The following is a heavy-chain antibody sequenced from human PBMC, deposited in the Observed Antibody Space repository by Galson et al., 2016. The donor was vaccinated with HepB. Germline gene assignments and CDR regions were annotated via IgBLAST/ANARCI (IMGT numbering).Heavy chain of an antibody. CDR2: IYPGDSIT. CDR1: GYSFTYYW. V-gene: IGHV5-51*01. D-gene: IGHD6-13*01. CDR3: AKQPVRGSRTDAFDV. Sequence: QSGAEVQKPGESLKISCKGYGYSFTYYWIGWVRQMPGQGLEWMGVIYPGDSITKYSSSFEDHVYRSVDKSVDTAYLQWDSLKASDTAMYYCAKQPVRGSRTDAFDVWGQGTMVTVSS. J-gene: IGHJ3*01.